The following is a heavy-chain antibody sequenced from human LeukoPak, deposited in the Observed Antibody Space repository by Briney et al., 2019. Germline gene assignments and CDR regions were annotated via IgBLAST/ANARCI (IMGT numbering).Heavy chain of an antibody. J-gene: IGHJ5*02. CDR3: AGIAAA. CDR1: GFTFSSYG. CDR2: IHHDGINK. Sequence: PGGSLRLSCAASGFTFSSYGMHWVRQAPGKGLDWVAFIHHDGINKYYADSVRGRFTISRDTSKNTLYLQMNSLRAEDTAVYYCAGIAAAWGQGTLVTVSS. V-gene: IGHV3-30*02. D-gene: IGHD6-13*01.